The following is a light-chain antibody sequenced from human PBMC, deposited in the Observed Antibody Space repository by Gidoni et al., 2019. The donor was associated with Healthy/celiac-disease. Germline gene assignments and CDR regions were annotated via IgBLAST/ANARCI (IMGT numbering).Light chain of an antibody. CDR3: QQYNNWPAWT. Sequence: IVLSPYPATLSVSPGERATLSCRASHSVSNNLAWYQQKPGQAPRLLIYGASTRATGIPPSVSGSGSWTEFTLTISSLQSEDFAVYYCQQYNNWPAWTFGQGTKVEIK. CDR1: HSVSNN. J-gene: IGKJ1*01. V-gene: IGKV3-15*01. CDR2: GAS.